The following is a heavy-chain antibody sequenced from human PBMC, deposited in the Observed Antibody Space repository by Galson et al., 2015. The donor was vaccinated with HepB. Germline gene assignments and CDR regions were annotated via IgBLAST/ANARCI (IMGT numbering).Heavy chain of an antibody. Sequence: LFLTCAVYGGSFSGYYWNWIRQPPGKGLEWIGEINHSGSTNYNASLKSRVTMSLDTSKKQFSLKLSSVTAADTAVYYCAGYSSAWASFDFWGQGTLVTVSS. CDR1: GGSFSGYY. CDR3: AGYSSAWASFDF. V-gene: IGHV4-34*01. J-gene: IGHJ4*02. D-gene: IGHD6-19*01. CDR2: INHSGST.